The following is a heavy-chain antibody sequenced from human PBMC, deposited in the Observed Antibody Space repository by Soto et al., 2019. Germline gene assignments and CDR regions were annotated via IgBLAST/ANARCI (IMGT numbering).Heavy chain of an antibody. CDR3: ARPRWDYYDGSGRTPYYFDY. J-gene: IGHJ4*02. CDR1: GYNFTSYW. D-gene: IGHD3-22*01. Sequence: GESLKISGKGSGYNFTSYWIGWVRQMPGKGLEWMGIIYPGDSDTRYSPSFQGQVTISADKSISTAYLQWSSLKASDTAMYYCARPRWDYYDGSGRTPYYFDYWGQGTLVTVSS. CDR2: IYPGDSDT. V-gene: IGHV5-51*01.